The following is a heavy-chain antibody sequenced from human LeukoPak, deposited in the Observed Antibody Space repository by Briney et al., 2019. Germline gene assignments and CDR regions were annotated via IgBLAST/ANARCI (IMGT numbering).Heavy chain of an antibody. J-gene: IGHJ6*02. V-gene: IGHV1-69*01. CDR3: AKDQLSGDFWSGYFPNDLTVYGMDV. Sequence: EASVTVSCKASGGTFSSYDISWVRQAPGQGLEWMGGITPLFGTAKYAQKFQGRVTITAVESMSTAYMELSSLRSEDTAVYYCAKDQLSGDFWSGYFPNDLTVYGMDVWGQGTTVTVSS. CDR2: ITPLFGTA. CDR1: GGTFSSYD. D-gene: IGHD3-3*01.